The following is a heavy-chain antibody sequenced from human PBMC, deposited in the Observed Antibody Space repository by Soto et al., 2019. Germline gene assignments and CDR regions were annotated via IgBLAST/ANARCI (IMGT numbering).Heavy chain of an antibody. D-gene: IGHD6-19*01. CDR3: AREKTYLNIAVAPWFDP. CDR1: GYTFTSYA. J-gene: IGHJ5*02. CDR2: INAGNGST. Sequence: ASVKVSCKASGYTFTSYAMHWVRQAPGQRLEWMGWINAGNGSTKYSQKFQGRVTITRDTSASTAYMELSSLRSEDTAVYYCAREKTYLNIAVAPWFDPWGQGTLVTVSS. V-gene: IGHV1-3*01.